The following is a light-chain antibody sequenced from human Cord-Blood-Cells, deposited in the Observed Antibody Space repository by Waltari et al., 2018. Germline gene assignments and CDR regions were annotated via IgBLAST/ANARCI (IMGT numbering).Light chain of an antibody. V-gene: IGLV2-14*01. J-gene: IGLJ1*01. CDR2: EVS. Sequence: QSALTQPASVSGSPGQSITISCTGPSSDVGGYNYVSWYQQHPGKAPKLMIYEVSNRSSGVSNRFSGSKSGNTASLTISGLQAEDEADYYCSSYTSSSTYVFGTGTKVTVL. CDR1: SSDVGGYNY. CDR3: SSYTSSSTYV.